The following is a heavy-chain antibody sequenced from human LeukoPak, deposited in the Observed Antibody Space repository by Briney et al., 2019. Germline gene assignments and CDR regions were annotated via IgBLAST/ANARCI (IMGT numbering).Heavy chain of an antibody. V-gene: IGHV4-34*01. CDR1: GGSISGYY. J-gene: IGHJ4*02. CDR3: ARSRHYYYDSSGYYSPMYYFDY. CDR2: INHSGST. D-gene: IGHD3-22*01. Sequence: ETLSLTCTVSGGSISGYYWSWIRQPPGKGLEWIGEINHSGSTNYNPSLKSRVTISVDTSKNQFSLKLSSVTAADTAVYYCARSRHYYYDSSGYYSPMYYFDYWGQGTLVTVSS.